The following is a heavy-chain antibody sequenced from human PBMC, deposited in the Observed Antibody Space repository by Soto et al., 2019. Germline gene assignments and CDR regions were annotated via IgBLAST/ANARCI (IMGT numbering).Heavy chain of an antibody. D-gene: IGHD3-22*01. V-gene: IGHV4-38-2*02. Sequence: SETLSLTCSVSGYSISSGSYWGWIRQPPGKGPEWIASIYHGGTTFYNPSLKSRITIAVDTSNNQFSLKLRSLRSDDTAVYYCATAGNYDSSGRDFWGQGTLVTVSS. CDR3: ATAGNYDSSGRDF. CDR1: GYSISSGSY. J-gene: IGHJ4*02. CDR2: IYHGGTT.